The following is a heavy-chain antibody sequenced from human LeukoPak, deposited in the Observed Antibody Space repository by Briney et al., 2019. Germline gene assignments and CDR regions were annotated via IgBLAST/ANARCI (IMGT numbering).Heavy chain of an antibody. CDR1: GFTFSSYG. J-gene: IGHJ4*02. CDR3: RGIGPTVRTSDY. CDR2: ISYDGSNK. V-gene: IGHV3-30*03. Sequence: GSLSLSFAASGFTFSSYGMHWVRQAPGKGLEWVAVISYDGSNKYYADSVKGRFTISRDNSKNTLYLQMNSLRAEDTAVYYCRGIGPTVRTSDYWGQGTLATVSS. D-gene: IGHD4-17*01.